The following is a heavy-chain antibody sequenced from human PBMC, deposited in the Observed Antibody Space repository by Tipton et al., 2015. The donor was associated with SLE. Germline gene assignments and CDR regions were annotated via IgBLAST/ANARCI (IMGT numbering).Heavy chain of an antibody. CDR2: IFDNGNS. CDR1: GASMSGYY. D-gene: IGHD5-18*01. J-gene: IGHJ4*02. Sequence: LSCTVSGASMSGYYWSWIRQSPGKGLEWIGYIFDNGNSNYNPSLKSRVTISIDTSKNQFSLRLTSLTAADTAVYYCARVGDTAIVDYWGQGTLVTVSS. CDR3: ARVGDTAIVDY. V-gene: IGHV4-59*01.